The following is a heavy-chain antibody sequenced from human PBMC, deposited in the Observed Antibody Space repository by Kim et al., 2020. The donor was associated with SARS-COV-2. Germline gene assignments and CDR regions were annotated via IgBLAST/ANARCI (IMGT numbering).Heavy chain of an antibody. CDR3: ARAARITMFGVVTSTSGMDV. Sequence: GGSLRLSCAASGFTFSSYEMNWVRQAPGKVLEWVSYISSSGSTIYYADSVKGRFTISRDNAKNSLYLQMNSLRSEDTAVYYCARAARITMFGVVTSTSGMDVWGEETTVTVSS. CDR1: GFTFSSYE. V-gene: IGHV3-48*03. CDR2: ISSSGSTI. J-gene: IGHJ6*04. D-gene: IGHD3-3*01.